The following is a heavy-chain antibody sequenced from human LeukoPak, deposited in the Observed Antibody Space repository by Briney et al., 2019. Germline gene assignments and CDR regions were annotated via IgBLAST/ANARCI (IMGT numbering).Heavy chain of an antibody. CDR3: ARGGWFIVDY. CDR1: GFTFSNYW. Sequence: GGSLRLSCAASGFTFSNYWMSWVRQAPGKGLEWVANIKQDGSEKYYVDSAKGRFTTSRDNAKNTLYLQVNSLRAEDTAVYYCARGGWFIVDYWGQGTLVTVSS. J-gene: IGHJ4*02. D-gene: IGHD3-10*01. V-gene: IGHV3-7*04. CDR2: IKQDGSEK.